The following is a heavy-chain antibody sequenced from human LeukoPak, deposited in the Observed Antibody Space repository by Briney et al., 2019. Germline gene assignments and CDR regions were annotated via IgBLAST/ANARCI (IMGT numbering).Heavy chain of an antibody. V-gene: IGHV5-51*01. CDR3: ARPLDPYGPLDWFDP. D-gene: IGHD3-10*01. CDR2: IYPGDSDT. CDR1: GYSFTSYW. J-gene: IGHJ5*02. Sequence: PGESLKISCKGSGYSFTSYWIGWVRQMPGKGLEWMGIIYPGDSDTRYSPSFQGQVTISADKSISTAYLQWSSLKASDTAMYYCARPLDPYGPLDWFDPWGQGTLVTVSS.